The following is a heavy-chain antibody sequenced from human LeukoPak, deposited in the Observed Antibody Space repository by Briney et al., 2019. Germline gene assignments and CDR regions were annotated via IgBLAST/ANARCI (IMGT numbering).Heavy chain of an antibody. J-gene: IGHJ4*02. CDR1: GFTFSSYA. V-gene: IGHV3-23*01. D-gene: IGHD2-15*01. CDR3: AKVSLSCSGVSCYSPDY. Sequence: GGSLRLSCAASGFTFSSYAMSWVRQAPGKGLEWVSTISGSGGSTYYTASVKGRFTISRDNSKNTLYLQMNSLRAEDTAIYYCAKVSLSCSGVSCYSPDYWGQGTLVTVSS. CDR2: ISGSGGST.